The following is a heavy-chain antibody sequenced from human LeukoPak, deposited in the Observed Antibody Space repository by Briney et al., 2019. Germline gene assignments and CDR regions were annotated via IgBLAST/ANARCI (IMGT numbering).Heavy chain of an antibody. Sequence: PGGSLRLSCAASGFTFSSYWMSWVRQAPGKGLEWVANIKQDGSEKYYVDSVKGRFTISRDNAKNSLYLQMNSLRAEDTAVYYCARDRLLISNWNYVHDAFDIWGQGTMVTVPS. J-gene: IGHJ3*02. V-gene: IGHV3-7*01. CDR2: IKQDGSEK. CDR1: GFTFSSYW. CDR3: ARDRLLISNWNYVHDAFDI. D-gene: IGHD1-7*01.